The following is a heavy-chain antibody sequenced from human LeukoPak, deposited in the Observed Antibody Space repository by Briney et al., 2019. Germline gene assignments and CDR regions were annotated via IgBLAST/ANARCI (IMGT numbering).Heavy chain of an antibody. D-gene: IGHD3-3*01. CDR1: GGSFSGYY. CDR2: IFYSGST. V-gene: IGHV4-59*01. Sequence: PSETLSLTCAVYGGSFSGYYWSWIRQPPGKGLEWIGYIFYSGSTNYNPSLKSRVTISVDTSKNQFSLKLSSVTAADTAVYYCARVFSYPLRAPFDPWGQGTLVTVSS. J-gene: IGHJ5*02. CDR3: ARVFSYPLRAPFDP.